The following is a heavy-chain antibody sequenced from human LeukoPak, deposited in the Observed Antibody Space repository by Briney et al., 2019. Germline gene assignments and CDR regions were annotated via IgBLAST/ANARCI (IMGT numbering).Heavy chain of an antibody. CDR3: ARDFELSH. V-gene: IGHV3-33*08. J-gene: IGHJ4*02. CDR1: GFTFSSYG. Sequence: PGGSLRLSCVASGFTFSSYGMHWVRQAPGKGLEWVALIWCDGSSKHYADSVRGRFTISRDNSKNTLYLQMNSLRAEDTAVYYCARDFELSHWGQGTLVTVSS. CDR2: IWCDGSSK. D-gene: IGHD3-16*02.